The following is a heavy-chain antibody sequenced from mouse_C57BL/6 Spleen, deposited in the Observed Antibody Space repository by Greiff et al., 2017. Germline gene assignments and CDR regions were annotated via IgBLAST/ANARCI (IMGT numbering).Heavy chain of an antibody. Sequence: VQLQQSGPELVKPGASVKISCKASGYTFTDYYMNWVKQSHGKSLEWIGDINPNNGGTSYNQKFKGKATLTVAKSSSTAYMELRLLTSEDSAVYYCARGGAQAHYFDYWGQGTTLTVSS. V-gene: IGHV1-26*01. CDR2: INPNNGGT. D-gene: IGHD3-2*02. J-gene: IGHJ2*01. CDR3: ARGGAQAHYFDY. CDR1: GYTFTDYY.